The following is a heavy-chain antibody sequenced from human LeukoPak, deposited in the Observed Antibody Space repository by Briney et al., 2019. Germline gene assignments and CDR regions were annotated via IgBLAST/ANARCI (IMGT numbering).Heavy chain of an antibody. CDR3: AREEVITTNDAFDI. V-gene: IGHV4-34*01. J-gene: IGHJ3*02. Sequence: SETLSLTCAVYGGSFSGYYWSWIRQPPGKGLEWIGEINHSGSTNYNPSLKSQVTISVDTSKNQFSLKLSSVTAADTAVYYCAREEVITTNDAFDIWGQGTMVTVSS. D-gene: IGHD3-22*01. CDR1: GGSFSGYY. CDR2: INHSGST.